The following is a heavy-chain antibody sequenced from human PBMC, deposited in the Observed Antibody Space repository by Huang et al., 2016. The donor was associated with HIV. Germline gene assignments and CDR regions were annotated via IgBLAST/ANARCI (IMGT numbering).Heavy chain of an antibody. CDR3: ATDLGGYSFDY. D-gene: IGHD2-21*02. CDR2: IRFDGGNK. Sequence: QEQLVESGGGVVQPGGSLRLSCATSGFSFSHYGMHLVRQAPGKGLEWVAVIRFDGGNKHYADSAKGRFTISRDNSKKMLFLEMNSLRGDDTAFYYCATDLGGYSFDYWGQGALVSVSS. V-gene: IGHV3-30*02. CDR1: GFSFSHYG. J-gene: IGHJ4*02.